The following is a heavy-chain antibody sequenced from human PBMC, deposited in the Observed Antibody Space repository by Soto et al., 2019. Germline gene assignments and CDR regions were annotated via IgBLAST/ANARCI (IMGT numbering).Heavy chain of an antibody. D-gene: IGHD1-1*01. J-gene: IGHJ4*02. CDR3: ATIGKLIGNYFDY. CDR1: GGSISSYY. Sequence: PSETLSLTCTVSGGSISSYYWSWIRQPPGKGLEWIGYIYYRGDTNYNPSLKSLVTISVDTSKNQFSLSLSSLTAADTAVYYCATIGKLIGNYFDYWGQGTLVTVSS. CDR2: IYYRGDT. V-gene: IGHV4-59*01.